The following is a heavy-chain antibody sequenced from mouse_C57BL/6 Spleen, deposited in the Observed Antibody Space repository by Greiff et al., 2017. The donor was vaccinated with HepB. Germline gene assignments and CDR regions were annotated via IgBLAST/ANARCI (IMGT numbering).Heavy chain of an antibody. CDR1: GYTFTDYN. V-gene: IGHV1-18*01. CDR3: ARTGSPLPTVVGYYAMDY. CDR2: INPNNGGT. Sequence: EVQLQQSGPELVKPGASVKIPCKASGYTFTDYNMDWVKQSHGKSLEWVGDINPNNGGTIYNQKFKGKATLTVDKSSSTAYMELRSLTSEDTAVYYCARTGSPLPTVVGYYAMDYWGQGTSVTVSS. J-gene: IGHJ4*01. D-gene: IGHD1-1*01.